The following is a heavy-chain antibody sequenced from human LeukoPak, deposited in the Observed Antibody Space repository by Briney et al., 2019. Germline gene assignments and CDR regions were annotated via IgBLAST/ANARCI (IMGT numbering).Heavy chain of an antibody. CDR1: GYTFTVYY. CDR2: INPHSGAT. CDR3: ARDLLMYYSGSGEST. V-gene: IGHV1-2*02. D-gene: IGHD3-10*01. J-gene: IGHJ5*02. Sequence: ASVTVSCTASGYTFTVYYMHWVRQAPGQGLEWMGWINPHSGATNYAQKFQGRVTMTRDTSISTAYMELSRLRSDDTAVYYCARDLLMYYSGSGESTWGQGTLVTVSS.